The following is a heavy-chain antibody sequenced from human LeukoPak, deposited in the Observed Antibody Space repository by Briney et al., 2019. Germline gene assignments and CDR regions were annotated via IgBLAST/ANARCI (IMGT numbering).Heavy chain of an antibody. CDR3: ARGAYSSSWYPDY. D-gene: IGHD6-13*01. J-gene: IGHJ4*02. V-gene: IGHV4-59*01. CDR2: IYYSGST. CDR1: GGSISSYY. Sequence: SETLSLTCTVSGGSISSYYWSWIRQPPGKGLEWIEYIYYSGSTNYNPSLKSRVTISVDTSKNQFSLKLSSVTAADTAVYYCARGAYSSSWYPDYWGQGTLVTVSS.